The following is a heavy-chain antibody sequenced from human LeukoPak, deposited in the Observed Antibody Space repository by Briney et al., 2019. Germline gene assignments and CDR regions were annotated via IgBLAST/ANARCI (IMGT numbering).Heavy chain of an antibody. Sequence: SQTLSLTCTVSGGSISSGGYYWSWIRQHPGKGLEWIVYIYYSGSTYYNPSLKSRVTISVDTSKNQFSLKLSSVTAADTAVYYCAAAIVVVPAAIDPYYNWFGPWGQGTLVTVSS. V-gene: IGHV4-31*03. CDR2: IYYSGST. D-gene: IGHD2-2*02. J-gene: IGHJ5*02. CDR1: GGSISSGGYY. CDR3: AAAIVVVPAAIDPYYNWFGP.